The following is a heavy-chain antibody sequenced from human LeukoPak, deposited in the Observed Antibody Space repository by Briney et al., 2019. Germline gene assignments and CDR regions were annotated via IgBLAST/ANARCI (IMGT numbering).Heavy chain of an antibody. J-gene: IGHJ4*02. CDR3: ARSFYYYDSDY. V-gene: IGHV3-48*04. Sequence: GGSLRLSCAASGFTFSSYSMSWVRQAPGKGLEWLSYIASNISTTYYADSVKGRFTISRDNAKNSLYLQMNSLRAEDTAVYYCARSFYYYDSDYWGQGTLVTVSS. CDR2: IASNISTT. CDR1: GFTFSSYS. D-gene: IGHD3-22*01.